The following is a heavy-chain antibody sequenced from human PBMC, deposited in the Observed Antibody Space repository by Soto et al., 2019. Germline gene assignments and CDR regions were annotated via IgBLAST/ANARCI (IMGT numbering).Heavy chain of an antibody. CDR2: ICHTGST. CDR1: GVSISSSSYC. Sequence: PSETLSLTCTVSGVSISSSSYCWGWVRQPPGKGLEWIGSICHTGSTYYSPSLKSRVTISVDSSKSQISLKVNSVTAADTAVHYWTREWKQLGTPFDYWGQGTLVTVSS. D-gene: IGHD1-1*01. V-gene: IGHV4-39*02. CDR3: TREWKQLGTPFDY. J-gene: IGHJ4*02.